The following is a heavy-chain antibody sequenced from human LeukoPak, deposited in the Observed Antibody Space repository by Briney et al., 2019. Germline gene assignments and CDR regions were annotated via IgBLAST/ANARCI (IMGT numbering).Heavy chain of an antibody. D-gene: IGHD6-13*01. V-gene: IGHV3-23*01. CDR1: GFTFGSYG. CDR3: AKRGIAAASSNYYFDY. Sequence: GGSLRLSCAASGFTFGSYGMNWVRQAPGKGLEWVSVISGSGDKSYYTDSVKGRFTVSRDNSKNTVYLQMNSLRAEDTAVYYCAKRGIAAASSNYYFDYWGQGTLVTVSS. J-gene: IGHJ4*02. CDR2: ISGSGDKS.